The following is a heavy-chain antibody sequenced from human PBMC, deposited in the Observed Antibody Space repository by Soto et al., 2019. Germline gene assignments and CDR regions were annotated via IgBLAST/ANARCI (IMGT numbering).Heavy chain of an antibody. D-gene: IGHD2-2*01. Sequence: PGGSLRLSCTASGFTFGDYAMSWFRQAPGKGLEWVGFIRSKAYGGTTEYAASVKGRFTISRDDSKSIAYLQMNSLKTEDTAVYYCTRAVPAAIEDYYYYGMDVWGQGTTVTVSS. V-gene: IGHV3-49*03. CDR3: TRAVPAAIEDYYYYGMDV. J-gene: IGHJ6*02. CDR1: GFTFGDYA. CDR2: IRSKAYGGTT.